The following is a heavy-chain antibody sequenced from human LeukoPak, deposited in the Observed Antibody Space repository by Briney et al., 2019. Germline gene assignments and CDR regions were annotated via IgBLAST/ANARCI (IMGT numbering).Heavy chain of an antibody. V-gene: IGHV1-58*02. CDR3: AARFGEHYYYMDV. D-gene: IGHD3-10*01. J-gene: IGHJ6*03. Sequence: ASVKVSCKASGFTFTSSAMQWVRQARGQRLEWIGWIVVGSGNTNYAQKFQERVTITRDMSTSTAYMELSSLRSEDTAVYYCAARFGEHYYYMDVWGKGTTVTVSS. CDR1: GFTFTSSA. CDR2: IVVGSGNT.